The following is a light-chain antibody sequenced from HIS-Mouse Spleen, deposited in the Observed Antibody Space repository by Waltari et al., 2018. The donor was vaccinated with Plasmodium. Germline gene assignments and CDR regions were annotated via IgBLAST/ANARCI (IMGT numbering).Light chain of an antibody. J-gene: IGLJ2*01. CDR3: QSADSSGTYRV. V-gene: IGLV3-25*03. CDR2: NDS. CDR1: ALPKQY. Sequence: SYELTQPLSVSVSPGQTARITCSGDALPKQYAYWYQQKPGQAPVLVIYNDSERPSGIPERFSGSSSGTTVTLTISGVQAEDEADYYCQSADSSGTYRVFGGGTKLTVL.